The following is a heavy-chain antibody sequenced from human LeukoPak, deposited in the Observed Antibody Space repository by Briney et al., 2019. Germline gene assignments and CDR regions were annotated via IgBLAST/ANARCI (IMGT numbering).Heavy chain of an antibody. CDR2: INPNNGDT. CDR1: GYIFIAYF. Sequence: GASVKVSCKASGYIFIAYFIHWVRQAPGQGLEWMGWINPNNGDTKYAQKFQGRITMTRDSSLSTAYMELSSLRSDDTAVYYCVRDGYCSRSNCLWAGWFDPWGQGTLLTVSS. D-gene: IGHD2-2*01. CDR3: VRDGYCSRSNCLWAGWFDP. J-gene: IGHJ5*02. V-gene: IGHV1-2*02.